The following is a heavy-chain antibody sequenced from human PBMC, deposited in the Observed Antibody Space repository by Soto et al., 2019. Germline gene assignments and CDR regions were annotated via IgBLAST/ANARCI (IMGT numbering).Heavy chain of an antibody. CDR2: ISYDGSNK. Sequence: GGSLRLSCAASGFTFSSYAMHWVRQAPGKGLEWVAVISYDGSNKYYADSVKGRFTISRDNSKNTLYLQMNSLRAEDTAVYYCARDLEGISSSWYVDYWGQGTLVTVSS. CDR3: ARDLEGISSSWYVDY. D-gene: IGHD6-13*01. J-gene: IGHJ4*02. V-gene: IGHV3-30*04. CDR1: GFTFSSYA.